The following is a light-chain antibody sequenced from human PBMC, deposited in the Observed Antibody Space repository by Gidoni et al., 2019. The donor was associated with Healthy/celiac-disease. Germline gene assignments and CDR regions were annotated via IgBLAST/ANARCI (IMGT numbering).Light chain of an antibody. CDR2: DAS. J-gene: IGKJ1*01. Sequence: EIALTPSPATLSLSPGERATLSCRSSQSVSSYLAWYQQQPGQAPRLLIYDASNGATGTPARFRSSGSGTDFTLAVNSLEPEDFTVYYCHQRSNWPRTFXXXTKVEIK. CDR1: QSVSSY. V-gene: IGKV3-11*01. CDR3: HQRSNWPRT.